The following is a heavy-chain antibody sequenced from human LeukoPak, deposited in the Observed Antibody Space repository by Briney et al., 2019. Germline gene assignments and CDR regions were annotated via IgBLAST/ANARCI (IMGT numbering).Heavy chain of an antibody. CDR1: GYTFTSYG. CDR2: TSAHNDDT. Sequence: ASVKVSCKASGYTFTSYGISWVRQAPGQGLEWMGWTSAHNDDTNYAETLQGRLTMTTDISTSTAYMELTSLRSDDTAVYYCARDWDSRNDYFDPWGQGTLVVVSS. D-gene: IGHD1-1*01. CDR3: ARDWDSRNDYFDP. V-gene: IGHV1-18*01. J-gene: IGHJ4*02.